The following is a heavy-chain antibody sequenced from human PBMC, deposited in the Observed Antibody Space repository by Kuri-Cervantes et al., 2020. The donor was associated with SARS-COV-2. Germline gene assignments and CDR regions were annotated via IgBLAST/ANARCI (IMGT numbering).Heavy chain of an antibody. V-gene: IGHV3-30*03. J-gene: IGHJ4*02. CDR1: GFNFSRSD. D-gene: IGHD3-10*01. CDR3: ARNLRGVLWTFDY. Sequence: GESLKISCSASGFNFSRSDMHWVRQAPGKGLEWVAVISYDGSNKYYADSVKGRFTISRDNSKNTLYLQMNSLRAEDTAVYYCARNLRGVLWTFDYWGQGTLVTVSS. CDR2: ISYDGSNK.